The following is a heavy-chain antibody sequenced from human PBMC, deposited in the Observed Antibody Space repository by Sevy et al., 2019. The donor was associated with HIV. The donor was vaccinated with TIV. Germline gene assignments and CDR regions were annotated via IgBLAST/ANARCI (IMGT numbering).Heavy chain of an antibody. V-gene: IGHV3-23*01. CDR1: GFTFSSYA. J-gene: IGHJ3*02. D-gene: IGHD5-18*01. CDR2: LRGNGGST. Sequence: GGSLRLSCAASGFTFSSYAMSWVRQAPGKGLEWVAGLRGNGGSTNYADSVKGRFALSRDNSKNTLYLQMNNLRDEDTAIYFCAQDRIWVLGDAFDIWGQGTMVTVSS. CDR3: AQDRIWVLGDAFDI.